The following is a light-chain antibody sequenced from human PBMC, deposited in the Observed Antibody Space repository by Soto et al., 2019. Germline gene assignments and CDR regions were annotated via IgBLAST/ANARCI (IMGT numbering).Light chain of an antibody. CDR2: LNSDGSH. Sequence: QSVLTQSPSASASLGASVKLTCTLSSGHSSYAIAWHQQQPEKGPRYLMKLNSDGSHSKGDGIPDRFSGSISGAERYLSISSLQSEHQADYSCQTWGTGIWVFGGGTKVTVL. CDR3: QTWGTGIWV. V-gene: IGLV4-69*01. CDR1: SGHSSYA. J-gene: IGLJ3*02.